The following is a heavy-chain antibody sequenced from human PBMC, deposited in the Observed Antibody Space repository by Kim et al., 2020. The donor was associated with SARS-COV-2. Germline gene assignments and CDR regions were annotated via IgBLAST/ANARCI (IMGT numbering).Heavy chain of an antibody. V-gene: IGHV3-48*02. CDR3: ARTIGSDGYYYHGLDV. Sequence: GGSLRLSCAASGFTFSSYSMNWVRQAPGKGLEWVSYIGISSSTMYYADSVKGRFTISRDNAKNSVYLYMNSLRDEDSAVYYCARTIGSDGYYYHGLDVWGQGTTVTVSS. CDR2: IGISSSTM. CDR1: GFTFSSYS. J-gene: IGHJ6*02.